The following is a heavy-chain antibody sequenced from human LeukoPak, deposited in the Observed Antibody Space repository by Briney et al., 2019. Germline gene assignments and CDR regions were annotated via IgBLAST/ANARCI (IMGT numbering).Heavy chain of an antibody. CDR3: ARGLFGYASSLGY. J-gene: IGHJ4*02. Sequence: PGGSLRPSCAASGFTFSSYWMHWVRQAPGKGLVWVSRINSDGSSTSYADSVRGRFSISRDNAKNTLYLQMNSLRAEDTAVYYCARGLFGYASSLGYWGQGTLVTVSA. CDR1: GFTFSSYW. CDR2: INSDGSST. D-gene: IGHD3-10*02. V-gene: IGHV3-74*01.